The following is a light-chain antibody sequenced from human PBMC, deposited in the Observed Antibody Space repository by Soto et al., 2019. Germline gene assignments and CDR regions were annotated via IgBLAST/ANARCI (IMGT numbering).Light chain of an antibody. CDR2: LVS. CDR1: QSLLHTNGYNY. V-gene: IGKV2-28*01. Sequence: DIVLTQSPLSLPVTPGEPASISCKSSQSLLHTNGYNYLHWYLQKPGQSPQLLMYLVSNRASGVPDRFSGSGSGTDFTLKISSVEAEDVGVYYCMQALQTPLTFGGGTKVEIK. J-gene: IGKJ4*01. CDR3: MQALQTPLT.